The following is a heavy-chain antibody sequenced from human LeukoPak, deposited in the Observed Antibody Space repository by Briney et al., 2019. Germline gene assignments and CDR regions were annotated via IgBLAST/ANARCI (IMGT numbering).Heavy chain of an antibody. CDR1: GFSFRSYG. CDR3: AKDTYSTSPYYFDY. J-gene: IGHJ4*02. Sequence: PGGSLRLSCAASGFSFRSYGMHWIRQAPGKGLEWVALISHDGNMKFYTDSVKGRFTISRDSSQNTLFLHMNSLRAEDTALYYCAKDTYSTSPYYFDYWGQGTLVTVSS. V-gene: IGHV3-30*18. D-gene: IGHD1-26*01. CDR2: ISHDGNMK.